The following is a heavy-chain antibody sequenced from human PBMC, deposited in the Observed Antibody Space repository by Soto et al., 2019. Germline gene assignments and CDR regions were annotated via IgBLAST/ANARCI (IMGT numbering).Heavy chain of an antibody. J-gene: IGHJ4*02. Sequence: EVQLVDSGGGLVQPGGSLRLSCAASGFIFSNYVMSWVRQAPGKGLEWVSSISDSGGTSYYADSVKGRFTISRDNSKNTLYLQMNSLRAEDTAIYYCAKRTRALLTLDDWGQGTLVTVSS. CDR2: ISDSGGTS. V-gene: IGHV3-23*04. CDR3: AKRTRALLTLDD. CDR1: GFIFSNYV. D-gene: IGHD1-26*01.